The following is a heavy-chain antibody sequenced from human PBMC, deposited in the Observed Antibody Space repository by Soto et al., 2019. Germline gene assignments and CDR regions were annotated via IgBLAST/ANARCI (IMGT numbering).Heavy chain of an antibody. CDR3: ARDGNVVVPAVDYYYYYYMDV. D-gene: IGHD2-2*01. CDR1: GYTFTGYY. V-gene: IGHV1-2*04. Sequence: ASVKVSCKASGYTFTGYYMHWVRHAPGQGLEWMGWINPNSGGTNYAQKFQGWVTMTRDTSISTAYMELSRLRSDDTAVYYCARDGNVVVPAVDYYYYYYMDVWGKGTTVTVSS. J-gene: IGHJ6*03. CDR2: INPNSGGT.